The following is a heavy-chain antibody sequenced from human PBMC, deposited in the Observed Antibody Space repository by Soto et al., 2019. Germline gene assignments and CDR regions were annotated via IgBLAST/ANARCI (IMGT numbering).Heavy chain of an antibody. D-gene: IGHD3-22*01. CDR2: INPSGGST. V-gene: IGHV1-46*01. CDR3: ARVSRYYDSSGSKSDAFDI. CDR1: GYTFTSYY. J-gene: IGHJ3*02. Sequence: ASVKVSCKASGYTFTSYYMHWVRQAPGQGLEWMGIINPSGGSTSYAQKFQGRVTMTRDTSTSTVYMELSSLRSEDTAVYYCARVSRYYDSSGSKSDAFDIWGQGTMVTVSS.